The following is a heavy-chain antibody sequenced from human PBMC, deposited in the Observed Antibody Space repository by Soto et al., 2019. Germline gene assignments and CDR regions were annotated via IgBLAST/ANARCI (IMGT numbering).Heavy chain of an antibody. D-gene: IGHD2-2*02. CDR2: IYYSGST. Sequence: SETLSLTCTVSGGSISSSSYYWGWIRQPPGKGLEWIGSIYYSGSTYYNPSLKSRVTISVDTSKNQFPLKLSSVTAADTAVYYCAGWGAIGDAFDIWGQGTMVTVSS. CDR3: AGWGAIGDAFDI. CDR1: GGSISSSSYY. J-gene: IGHJ3*02. V-gene: IGHV4-39*01.